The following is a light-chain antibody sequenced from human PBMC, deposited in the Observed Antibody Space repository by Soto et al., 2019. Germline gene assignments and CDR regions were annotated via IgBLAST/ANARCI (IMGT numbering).Light chain of an antibody. CDR1: QSISSW. V-gene: IGKV1-5*01. CDR3: QQYNSYPLT. J-gene: IGKJ4*01. CDR2: DAS. Sequence: DIQMTQSPSTLSASVGDRVTITCRASQSISSWLAWYQQKPGKAPKLLIYDASSLESGVPSRFSGSGSGTEFPLTISSLQLDDFATYYCQQYNSYPLTFGGGTKVEIQ.